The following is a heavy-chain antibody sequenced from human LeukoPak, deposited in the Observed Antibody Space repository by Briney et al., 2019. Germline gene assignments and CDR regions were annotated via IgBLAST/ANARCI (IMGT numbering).Heavy chain of an antibody. J-gene: IGHJ4*02. D-gene: IGHD3-9*01. Sequence: ASVKVSCKASGYTFTSYGTSWVRQAPGQGLEWMGWISAYNGNTNYAQKLQGRGTMTTDTSTSTAYMELRSLRSEDTAVYYCARDQKGLRYFDWLLHTNGFDYWGQGTLVTVSS. CDR3: ARDQKGLRYFDWLLHTNGFDY. CDR2: ISAYNGNT. V-gene: IGHV1-18*01. CDR1: GYTFTSYG.